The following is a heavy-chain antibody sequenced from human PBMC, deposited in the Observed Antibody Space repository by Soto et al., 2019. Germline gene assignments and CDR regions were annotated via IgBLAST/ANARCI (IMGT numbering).Heavy chain of an antibody. Sequence: SETLSLTCTVSGGSISSYYWSWIRQPPGKGLEWIGYIYYSGSTNYNPSLKSRVTISVDTSKNQFSLKLSSVTAADTAVYYCARGFIAVAGTDLDYWGQGTLVTVSS. CDR2: IYYSGST. V-gene: IGHV4-59*08. J-gene: IGHJ4*02. D-gene: IGHD6-19*01. CDR1: GGSISSYY. CDR3: ARGFIAVAGTDLDY.